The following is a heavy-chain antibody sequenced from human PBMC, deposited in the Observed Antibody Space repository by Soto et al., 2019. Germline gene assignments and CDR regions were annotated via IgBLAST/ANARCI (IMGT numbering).Heavy chain of an antibody. Sequence: ASVKVSCKASGYTYISYSMHWVRQAPGQRLEWMGWINVGNGNTKHSQNLQGRVTIYQDTSASTAYMELNSLTSEDTAVYYCAREKWASRSRWLDPWGQANLVTVS. CDR3: AREKWASRSRWLDP. J-gene: IGHJ5*02. CDR1: GYTYISYS. D-gene: IGHD1-26*01. V-gene: IGHV1-3*01. CDR2: INVGNGNT.